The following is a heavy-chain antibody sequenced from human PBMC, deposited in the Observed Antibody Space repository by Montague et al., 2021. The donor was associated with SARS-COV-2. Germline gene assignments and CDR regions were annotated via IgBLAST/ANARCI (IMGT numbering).Heavy chain of an antibody. CDR2: IYDSGSA. D-gene: IGHD3-10*01. Sequence: SETLSLTCTVSVGSISNYYWTWIRQPPGKGLEWIGYIYDSGSANXNPSLKSRSTISVDTSNNQFSLRLSSVTAADTAVYYCASGIYPSGSYYNRYYYGLNIWGPGTTVIVSS. CDR1: VGSISNYY. CDR3: ASGIYPSGSYYNRYYYGLNI. V-gene: IGHV4-59*01. J-gene: IGHJ6*02.